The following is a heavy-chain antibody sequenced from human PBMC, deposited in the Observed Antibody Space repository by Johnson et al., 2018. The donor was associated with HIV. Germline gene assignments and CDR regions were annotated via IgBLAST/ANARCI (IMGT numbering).Heavy chain of an antibody. V-gene: IGHV3-23*04. CDR2: ISGSGGST. D-gene: IGHD2-15*01. CDR3: AKSSSCLGAFDI. Sequence: VQLVESGGGVVQPGRSLRLSCAASGFTFSSYAMSWVRQAPGKGLEWVSAISGSGGSTYYADSVKGRFTISRDNSKNTLYLQMNSLRAEDTAVYYCAKSSSCLGAFDIWGQGTMGTVSS. J-gene: IGHJ3*02. CDR1: GFTFSSYA.